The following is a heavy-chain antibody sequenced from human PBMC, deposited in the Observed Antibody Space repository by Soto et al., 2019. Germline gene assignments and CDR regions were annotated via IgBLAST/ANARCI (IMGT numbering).Heavy chain of an antibody. V-gene: IGHV3-30*18. CDR1: GFTFSSYG. Sequence: PGGSLRLSCAASGFTFSSYGMHWVRQAPGKGLEWVAVISYGGSNKYYADSVKGRFTISRESSKSTLYLQMNSLRGEDTAVYYCAKDLYYFGWGAAFDIWGQGTMVTVSS. CDR2: ISYGGSNK. CDR3: AKDLYYFGWGAAFDI. J-gene: IGHJ3*02. D-gene: IGHD3-10*01.